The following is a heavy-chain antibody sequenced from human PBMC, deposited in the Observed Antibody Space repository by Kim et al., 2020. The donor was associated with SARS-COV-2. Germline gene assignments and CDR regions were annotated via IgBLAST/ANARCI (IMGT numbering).Heavy chain of an antibody. D-gene: IGHD3-10*01. V-gene: IGHV3-21*01. CDR3: ARGVGDYGSGGSI. Sequence: GGSLRLSCAASGFTFSSYSMNWVRQAPGKGLEWVSSISSSSSYIYYADSVKGRFTISRDNAKNSLYLQMNSLRAEDTAVYYCARGVGDYGSGGSIWGQGTMVTVSS. CDR1: GFTFSSYS. J-gene: IGHJ3*02. CDR2: ISSSSSYI.